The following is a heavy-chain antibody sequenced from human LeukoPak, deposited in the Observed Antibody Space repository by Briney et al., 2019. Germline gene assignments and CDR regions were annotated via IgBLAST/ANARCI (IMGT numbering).Heavy chain of an antibody. D-gene: IGHD4-11*01. V-gene: IGHV4-38-2*02. CDR1: GFSLSTSGV. J-gene: IGHJ4*02. CDR3: ARLVDDYSNYDLDY. Sequence: SGPTLVKPTQTLTLTCTFSGFSLSTSGVGVGWIRQPPGKGLEWIGSIYHSGNTYYNPSLKSRVTISVDTSKNQFSLKLSSVTAADTAVYYCARLVDDYSNYDLDYWGQGTLVTVSS. CDR2: IYHSGNT.